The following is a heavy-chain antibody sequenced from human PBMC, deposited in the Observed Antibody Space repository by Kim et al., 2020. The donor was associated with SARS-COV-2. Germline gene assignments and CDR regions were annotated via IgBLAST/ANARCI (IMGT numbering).Heavy chain of an antibody. CDR2: FLYSGST. V-gene: IGHV4-39*01. Sequence: RQPQGKGLEWIGSFLYSGSTYYNPSLKSRVTISVDTSNNQFSLKLSSVTAADTAVYYCATSYRAVAGNWGQGTLVTVSS. D-gene: IGHD6-19*01. J-gene: IGHJ4*02. CDR3: ATSYRAVAGN.